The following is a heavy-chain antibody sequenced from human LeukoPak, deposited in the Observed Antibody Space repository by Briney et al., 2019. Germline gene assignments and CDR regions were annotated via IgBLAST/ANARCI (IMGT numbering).Heavy chain of an antibody. CDR1: GGSFSGYY. CDR3: ARGTGIAVAGPRAAYDY. D-gene: IGHD6-19*01. CDR2: INHSGST. V-gene: IGHV4-34*01. Sequence: SETLSLTCAVYGGSFSGYYWSWIRQPPGKGLEWIGEINHSGSTNYNPSLKSRVTISVDTSKNQFSLKLSSVTAADTAVYYCARGTGIAVAGPRAAYDYWGQGTLITVSS. J-gene: IGHJ4*02.